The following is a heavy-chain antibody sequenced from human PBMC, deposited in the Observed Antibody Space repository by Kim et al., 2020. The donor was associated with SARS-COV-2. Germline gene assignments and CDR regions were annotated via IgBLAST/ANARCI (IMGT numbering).Heavy chain of an antibody. CDR2: ISDSGSST. CDR1: GFTFSTYA. D-gene: IGHD2-2*01. V-gene: IGHV3-23*01. CDR3: TKDSGGFCSNTSCVHYCHL. J-gene: IGHJ4*02. Sequence: GGSLRLSCAASGFTFSTYAMSWVRQAPGKGLEWVSAISDSGSSTYYADSVKGRFTISRDYSNNTMYLQMSSLRAEDTAVYYCTKDSGGFCSNTSCVHYCHLWGQRTRVTVS.